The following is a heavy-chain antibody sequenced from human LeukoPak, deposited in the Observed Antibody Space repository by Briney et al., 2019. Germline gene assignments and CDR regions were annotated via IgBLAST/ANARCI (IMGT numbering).Heavy chain of an antibody. J-gene: IGHJ3*02. D-gene: IGHD3-10*01. Sequence: KPSETLSLTCTVSGGSISSYYWSWIRQPPGKGLEWIGYIYYSGSTNYNPSLKSRVTISVETSKNQFSLKLSSVTAADTAVYYCARRLTMGGGDACDIWGQGTMVTVSS. CDR3: ARRLTMGGGDACDI. CDR1: GGSISSYY. V-gene: IGHV4-59*08. CDR2: IYYSGST.